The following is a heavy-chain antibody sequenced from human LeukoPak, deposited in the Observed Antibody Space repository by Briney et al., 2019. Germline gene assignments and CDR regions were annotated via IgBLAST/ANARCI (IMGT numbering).Heavy chain of an antibody. Sequence: GRSLRLSCAASGFTFSSYGMHWVRQAPGKGLEWVAVISYDGSNKYYADSVKGRFTISRDNSKNTLYLQMNSLRAEDTAVYYCAKSGVQLPVFDHWGQGTLVTVSS. CDR2: ISYDGSNK. D-gene: IGHD5-18*01. CDR1: GFTFSSYG. J-gene: IGHJ4*02. CDR3: AKSGVQLPVFDH. V-gene: IGHV3-30*18.